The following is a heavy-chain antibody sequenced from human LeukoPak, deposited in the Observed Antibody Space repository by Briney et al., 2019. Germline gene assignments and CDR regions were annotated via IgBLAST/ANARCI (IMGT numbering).Heavy chain of an antibody. CDR2: TSYREGT. V-gene: IGHV4-31*03. Sequence: PSESLSLTCTVSGGSVSRGGYYWNWIRQHPGKGLEWIGLTSYREGTYYNPSLMSRITISVDRSQNQFSLKMRDVTAADTAVYFCATADWESFYFDSWGQGALVAVSS. CDR3: ATADWESFYFDS. D-gene: IGHD1-26*01. CDR1: GGSVSRGGYY. J-gene: IGHJ4*02.